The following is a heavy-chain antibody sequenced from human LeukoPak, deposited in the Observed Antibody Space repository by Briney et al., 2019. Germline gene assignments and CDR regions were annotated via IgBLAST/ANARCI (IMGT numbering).Heavy chain of an antibody. CDR2: ISGSGGST. Sequence: GGSLRLXCAASGFTFSSYAMSWVRQAPGKGLEWVSAISGSGGSTYYAGSVKGRFTISRDNSKNTLYLQMNSLRAEDTAVYYCAKEPCGLRCFFDYWGQGTLVTVSS. D-gene: IGHD4-17*01. CDR1: GFTFSSYA. J-gene: IGHJ4*02. CDR3: AKEPCGLRCFFDY. V-gene: IGHV3-23*01.